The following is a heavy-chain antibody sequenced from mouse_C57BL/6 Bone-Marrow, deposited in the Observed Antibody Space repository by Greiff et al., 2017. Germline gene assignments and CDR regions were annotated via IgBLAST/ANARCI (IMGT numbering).Heavy chain of an antibody. CDR3: ARRETGITMDY. J-gene: IGHJ4*01. V-gene: IGHV1-82*01. Sequence: QVQLQQSGPELVKPGASVKISCKASGYEFSSSWLNWVKQRPGKGLEWIGRIYPGDGDTNYNRQFKGKATLTEYKSYSTAYMQLSSLTSEYSAVYFCARRETGITMDYWCQGTSVTVSS. CDR2: IYPGDGDT. D-gene: IGHD4-1*01. CDR1: GYEFSSSW.